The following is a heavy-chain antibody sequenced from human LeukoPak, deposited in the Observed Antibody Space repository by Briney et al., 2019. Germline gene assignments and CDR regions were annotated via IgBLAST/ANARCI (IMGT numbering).Heavy chain of an antibody. J-gene: IGHJ4*02. V-gene: IGHV4-4*02. CDR2: IYHSGST. CDR3: ARQRLVVIFDY. CDR1: GGSISSSNW. D-gene: IGHD3-22*01. Sequence: PSGTLSLTCAVSGGSISSSNWWSWVRQPPGKGLEWIGEIYHSGSTYYNPSLKSRVTISVDTSKNQFSLKLSSVTAADTAVYYCARQRLVVIFDYWGQGTLVTVSS.